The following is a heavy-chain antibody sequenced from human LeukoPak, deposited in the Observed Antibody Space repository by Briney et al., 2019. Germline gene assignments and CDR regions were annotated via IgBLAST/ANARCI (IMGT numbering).Heavy chain of an antibody. V-gene: IGHV1-18*01. CDR3: ARDLWNFYDDSGYYRDFDS. J-gene: IGHJ5*01. CDR2: IGSYGGDT. CDR1: TSR. D-gene: IGHD3-22*01. Sequence: ASVKVSCKATSRISWVRQAPGQGLEWMGWIGSYGGDTYYAQKFQGRVTVTTDTSTGTVYMELRSLRSDDTAVYYCARDLWNFYDDSGYYRDFDSWGQGTLVTVSS.